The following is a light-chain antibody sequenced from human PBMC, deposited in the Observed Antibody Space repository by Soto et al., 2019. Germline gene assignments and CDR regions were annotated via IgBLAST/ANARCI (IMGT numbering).Light chain of an antibody. CDR2: SNN. Sequence: QSALTQPASVSGSPGQSITISCTGTSSNVGSYKLVSWYQQHPGKAPKLLIYSNNQRPSGVPDRFSGSKSGTSASLAVNGLQSEDEADYYCAAWDDSLNGPLFGGGTKLTVL. CDR1: SSNVGSYKL. CDR3: AAWDDSLNGPL. J-gene: IGLJ3*02. V-gene: IGLV1-44*01.